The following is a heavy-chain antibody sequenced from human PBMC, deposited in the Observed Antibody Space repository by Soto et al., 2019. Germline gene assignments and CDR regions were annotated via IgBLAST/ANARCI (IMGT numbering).Heavy chain of an antibody. D-gene: IGHD2-15*01. V-gene: IGHV1-69*12. J-gene: IGHJ4*02. Sequence: QVQLVQSGAEVKKPGSSVKVSCKASGGTFSSYAISWVRQAPGQGLEWMGGIIPIFGTANYAQKFQGRVTITADESTSTAYMELSSLRSEDTAVYYCASEGDYGYCSGGSCYDYWGQGTLVTVSS. CDR2: IIPIFGTA. CDR3: ASEGDYGYCSGGSCYDY. CDR1: GGTFSSYA.